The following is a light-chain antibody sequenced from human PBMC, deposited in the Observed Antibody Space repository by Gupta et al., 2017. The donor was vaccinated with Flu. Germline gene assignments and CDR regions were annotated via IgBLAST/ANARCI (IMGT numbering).Light chain of an antibody. CDR3: SSCISSSTFV. CDR1: SSDIGSYNY. V-gene: IGLV2-14*01. CDR2: GVT. Sequence: QPALTQPTSVSGSPGQSITISCTGTSSDIGSYNYVSWYQQHPGQAPKLLIYGVTNRPSGVSNRFSGSKSGDTASLTIAGLQAEDEADYYCSSCISSSTFVFGGGTKLTVL. J-gene: IGLJ2*01.